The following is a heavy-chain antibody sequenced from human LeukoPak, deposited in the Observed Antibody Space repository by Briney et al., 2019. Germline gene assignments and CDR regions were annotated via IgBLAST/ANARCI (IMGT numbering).Heavy chain of an antibody. CDR1: GFTFRKAW. D-gene: IGHD6-13*01. J-gene: IGHJ6*03. Sequence: PGGSLRLSCAASGFTFRKAWMSWVRQAAGKGLEWVGRIKIKTDGGTTDYAAPVKGRFTISRDDSKTTLYLQMNSLKTEDTAVYYCTTIGARISAAAGTLLDYYYYMDVWGKGTTVTVSS. CDR3: TTIGARISAAAGTLLDYYYYMDV. CDR2: IKIKTDGGTT. V-gene: IGHV3-15*01.